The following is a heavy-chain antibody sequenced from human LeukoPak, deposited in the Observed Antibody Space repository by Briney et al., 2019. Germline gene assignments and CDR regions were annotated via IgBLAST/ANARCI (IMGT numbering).Heavy chain of an antibody. CDR2: IWYDGSNK. D-gene: IGHD2-2*01. J-gene: IGHJ6*02. Sequence: PGRSLRLSRAASGFTFSSYGMHWVRQAPGKGLEWVAVIWYDGSNKYYADSVKGRFTISRDNSKNTLYLQMNSLRAEDTAVYYCAREFCSSTSCQVSAKANYYYGMDVWGQGTTVTVSS. CDR3: AREFCSSTSCQVSAKANYYYGMDV. V-gene: IGHV3-33*01. CDR1: GFTFSSYG.